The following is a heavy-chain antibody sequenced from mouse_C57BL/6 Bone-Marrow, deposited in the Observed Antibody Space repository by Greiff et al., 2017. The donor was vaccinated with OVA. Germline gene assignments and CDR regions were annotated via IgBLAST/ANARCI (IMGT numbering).Heavy chain of an antibody. D-gene: IGHD1-1*01. CDR2: INPYNGGT. Sequence: EVKLVESGPVLVKPGASVTMSCKASGYTFTDYYMNWVKQSHGKSLEWLGVINPYNGGTSYNQMFKGKATLTVDKSSSTAYMELHTLTSEDSTVYCCARGLLRRNYGGQGTTLTVSS. V-gene: IGHV1-19*01. J-gene: IGHJ2*01. CDR1: GYTFTDYY. CDR3: ARGLLRRNY.